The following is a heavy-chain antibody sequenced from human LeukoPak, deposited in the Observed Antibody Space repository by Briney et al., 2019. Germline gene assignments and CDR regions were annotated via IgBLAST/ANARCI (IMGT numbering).Heavy chain of an antibody. CDR3: ARNEARVGAPFDY. D-gene: IGHD1-26*01. CDR1: GYTFTNYG. CDR2: ISVYNGNT. Sequence: ASVKVSCKASGYTFTNYGISWVRQAPGQGLEWMGWISVYNGNTNYAQKFQGRVTMTRDMSTSTVYMELSSLRSEDTAVYYCARNEARVGAPFDYWGQGTLVTVSS. J-gene: IGHJ4*02. V-gene: IGHV1-18*01.